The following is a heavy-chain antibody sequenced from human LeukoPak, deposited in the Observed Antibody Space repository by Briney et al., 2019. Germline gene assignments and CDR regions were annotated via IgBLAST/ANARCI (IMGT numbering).Heavy chain of an antibody. Sequence: SQTLSLTCTVSGGSISSGDYYWSWIRQPPGTGLEWIGYIYYSGSTYYNPSLKSRVTISVDTSKNQFSLKLSSVTAADTAVYYCARVAGTWDAFDIWGQGTMVTVSS. CDR3: ARVAGTWDAFDI. J-gene: IGHJ3*02. CDR1: GGSISSGDYY. CDR2: IYYSGST. V-gene: IGHV4-30-4*01. D-gene: IGHD6-19*01.